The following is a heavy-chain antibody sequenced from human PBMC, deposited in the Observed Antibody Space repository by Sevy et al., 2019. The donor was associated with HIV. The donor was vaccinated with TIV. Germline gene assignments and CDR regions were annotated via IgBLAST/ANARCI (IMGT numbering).Heavy chain of an antibody. CDR2: VFPNSGGT. D-gene: IGHD1-7*01. CDR3: ARDGGGGTTNSGMHV. V-gene: IGHV1-2*06. CDR1: GYTFTGDY. J-gene: IGHJ6*02. Sequence: ASVKVSCKASGYTFTGDYLHWVRQAPGHGLEWMGRVFPNSGGTNYAQKFQGRVTMTRDTSISTAYMELSRLRSDDTAVYYCARDGGGGTTNSGMHVWGQGTTVTVSS.